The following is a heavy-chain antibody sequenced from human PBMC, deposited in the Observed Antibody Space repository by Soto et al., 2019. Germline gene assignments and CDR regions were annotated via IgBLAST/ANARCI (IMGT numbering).Heavy chain of an antibody. CDR1: GFTFSSYS. D-gene: IGHD2-15*01. J-gene: IGHJ3*02. Sequence: GGSLRLSCAASGFTFSSYSMNWVRQAPGKGLEWVSSISSSGTYIYYADSVKGRFTISRDNAKNSLYLQMNSLRAEDTAVYYCARTAATILDDAFDIWGQGTMVTVSS. CDR3: ARTAATILDDAFDI. V-gene: IGHV3-21*01. CDR2: ISSSGTYI.